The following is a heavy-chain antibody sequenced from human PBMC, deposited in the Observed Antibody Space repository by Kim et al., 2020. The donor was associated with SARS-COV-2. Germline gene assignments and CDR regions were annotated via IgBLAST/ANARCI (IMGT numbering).Heavy chain of an antibody. J-gene: IGHJ6*02. V-gene: IGHV3-64D*09. CDR1: GFTFSSYA. CDR2: ISSNGGST. CDR3: ASGYDGALGVRKVDYYYYGMDV. Sequence: GGSLRLSCSASGFTFSSYAMHWVRQAPGKGLEYVSAISSNGGSTYYADSVKGRFTISRDNSKNTLYLQMSSLRAEDTAVYYCASGYDGALGVRKVDYYYYGMDVWGQGTTVTVSS. D-gene: IGHD3-10*01.